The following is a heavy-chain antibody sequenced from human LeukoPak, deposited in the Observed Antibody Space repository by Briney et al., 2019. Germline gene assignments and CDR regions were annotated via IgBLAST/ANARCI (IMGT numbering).Heavy chain of an antibody. Sequence: PGGSLRLSCAASGFTFSNAWMSWVRQAPGKGLEWVGRIKSKTDGGTTDYAAPVKGRFTISRDDSKNTLYLQMNSLKTEDTAVYYCTTVLRDRSYYYMDVWGKGTTVTVSS. D-gene: IGHD1-14*01. V-gene: IGHV3-15*01. J-gene: IGHJ6*03. CDR1: GFTFSNAW. CDR2: IKSKTDGGTT. CDR3: TTVLRDRSYYYMDV.